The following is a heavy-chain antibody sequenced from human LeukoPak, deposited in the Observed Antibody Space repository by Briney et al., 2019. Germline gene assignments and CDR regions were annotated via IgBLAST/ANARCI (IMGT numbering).Heavy chain of an antibody. J-gene: IGHJ4*02. CDR2: IYYSGST. V-gene: IGHV4-59*12. Sequence: SETLSLTCTVSGGSIYSYYWSWIRQPPGKGLEWIGYIYYSGSTNYNPSLKSRVTISVDTSKNQFSLKLSSVTAADTAVYYCASCRYQLLPDYWGQGTLVTVSS. CDR1: GGSIYSYY. D-gene: IGHD2-2*01. CDR3: ASCRYQLLPDY.